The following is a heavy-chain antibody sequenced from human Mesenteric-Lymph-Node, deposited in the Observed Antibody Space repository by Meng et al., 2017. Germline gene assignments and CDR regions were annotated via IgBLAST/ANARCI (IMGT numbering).Heavy chain of an antibody. CDR2: INHSGST. V-gene: IGHV4-34*01. CDR1: GGSFSGYY. D-gene: IGHD1-1*01. CDR3: ARTGYWGTN. J-gene: IGHJ4*02. Sequence: QVQLQESGPGLVTPSGTLSLTCAVYGGSFSGYYWGWIRQPPGKGLEWIGEINHSGSTNYNPSLKSRVTISVDTSKNQFSLKLSSVTAADTAVYYCARTGYWGTNWGQGTLVTVSS.